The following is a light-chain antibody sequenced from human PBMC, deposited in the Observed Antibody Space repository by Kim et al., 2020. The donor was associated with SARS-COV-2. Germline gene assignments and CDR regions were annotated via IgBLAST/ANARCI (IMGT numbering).Light chain of an antibody. Sequence: PGGTVTLPCGSSAGAVTSGHYPYWFQQKPGQAPRTLIYDINNRNSWTPARFSGSLPGGKAALTLSGAQPEDEADYYCLLTYNNIRVFGGGTQLTVL. CDR3: LLTYNNIRV. CDR2: DIN. V-gene: IGLV7-46*01. J-gene: IGLJ2*01. CDR1: AGAVTSGHY.